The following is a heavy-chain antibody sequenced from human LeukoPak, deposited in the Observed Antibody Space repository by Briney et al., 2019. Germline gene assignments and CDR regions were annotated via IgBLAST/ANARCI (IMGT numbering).Heavy chain of an antibody. J-gene: IGHJ4*02. CDR3: AREGYSYGYSRLNYFDY. CDR2: ISYDGSNK. D-gene: IGHD5-18*01. CDR1: GFTFSSYW. Sequence: PGGSLRLSCAASGFTFSSYWMSWVRQAPGKGLEWVAVISYDGSNKYYADSVKGRFTISRDNSKNTLYLQMNSLRAEDTAVYYCAREGYSYGYSRLNYFDYWGQGTLVTVSS. V-gene: IGHV3-30-3*01.